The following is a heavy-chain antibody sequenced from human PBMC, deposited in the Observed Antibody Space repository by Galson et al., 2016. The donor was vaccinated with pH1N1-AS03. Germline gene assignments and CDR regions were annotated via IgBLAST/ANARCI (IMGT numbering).Heavy chain of an antibody. Sequence: SLRLSCAASGFTLSGYGMHWVRQAPGKGPEWVAFIQYDESYRNYADSVKGRFSISRDISKNTLYLQMNSLRVEDTAMFYGVKESPKEAGDYWGRGVMVTASS. CDR2: IQYDESYR. J-gene: IGHJ4*02. V-gene: IGHV3-30*02. CDR3: VKESPKEAGDY. CDR1: GFTLSGYG.